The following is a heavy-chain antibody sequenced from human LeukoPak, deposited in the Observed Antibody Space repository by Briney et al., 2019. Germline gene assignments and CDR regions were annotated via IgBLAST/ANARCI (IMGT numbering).Heavy chain of an antibody. Sequence: KPSQTLSLTCTVSGGSISSGDYYWSWVRQTPGKGLEWIGGIYHSGNNNYNPSLKSRATVSIDKSKNQFSLRLTSVTAADTAVYFCARDPYCTGGGCYHRFDSWGQGTLVTVSS. D-gene: IGHD2-8*02. V-gene: IGHV4-30-4*01. CDR3: ARDPYCTGGGCYHRFDS. CDR2: IYHSGNN. J-gene: IGHJ4*02. CDR1: GGSISSGDYY.